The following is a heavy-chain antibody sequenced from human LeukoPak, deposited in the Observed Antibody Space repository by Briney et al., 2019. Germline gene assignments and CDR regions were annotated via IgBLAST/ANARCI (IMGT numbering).Heavy chain of an antibody. J-gene: IGHJ3*02. V-gene: IGHV4-39*07. D-gene: IGHD2-2*01. CDR2: IYYSGST. Sequence: SETLSLTCTVSGGSISSSSYYWGWIRQPPGKGLEWIGSIYYSGSTYYNPSLKSRVTISVDTSKNQFSLKLSSVTAADTAVYYCARDFVVVPAASFFDIWGQGTMVTVSS. CDR3: ARDFVVVPAASFFDI. CDR1: GGSISSSSYY.